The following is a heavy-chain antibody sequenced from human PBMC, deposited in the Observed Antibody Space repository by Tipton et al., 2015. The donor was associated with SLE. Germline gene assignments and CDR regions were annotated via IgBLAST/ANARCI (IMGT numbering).Heavy chain of an antibody. J-gene: IGHJ3*02. V-gene: IGHV4-61*05. CDR3: ALGNPGGFLEWLSHHDAFDI. Sequence: TLSLTCTVSGGSISSSTYYWGWIRQPPGKGLEWIGYIYYSGSTNYNPSLKSRVTISVDTSKNQFSLKLSSVTAADTAVYYCALGNPGGFLEWLSHHDAFDIWGQGTMVTVSS. D-gene: IGHD3-3*01. CDR1: GGSISSSTYY. CDR2: IYYSGST.